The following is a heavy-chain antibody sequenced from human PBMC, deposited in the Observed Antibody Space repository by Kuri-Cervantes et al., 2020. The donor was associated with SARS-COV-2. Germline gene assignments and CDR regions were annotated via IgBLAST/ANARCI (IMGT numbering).Heavy chain of an antibody. J-gene: IGHJ6*03. CDR3: ARGAAYYYYMDV. Sequence: SETLSLTCTVSGGSISGSSYYWGWIRRPPGKGLEWIGTFYYGGSTSYNPSLKSRVTISVDTSKNQFSLKLSSVTAADTAVYYCARGAAYYYYMDVWGKGTTVTVSS. CDR2: FYYGGST. V-gene: IGHV4-39*01. CDR1: GGSISGSSYY. D-gene: IGHD3-16*01.